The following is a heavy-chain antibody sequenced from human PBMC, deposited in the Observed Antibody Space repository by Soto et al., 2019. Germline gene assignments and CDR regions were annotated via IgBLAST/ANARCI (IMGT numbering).Heavy chain of an antibody. CDR2: VYYSGST. J-gene: IGHJ4*02. CDR3: ATYANYHHY. Sequence: PSETLSLTCNVSGGSISSYYWSWIRQPPGKGLEWIGYVYYSGSTNYNPSLKSRVTISIDTSKNQFSLKLSSVTAADTAVYYCATYANYHHYWGQGTLVTVSS. D-gene: IGHD4-4*01. V-gene: IGHV4-59*01. CDR1: GGSISSYY.